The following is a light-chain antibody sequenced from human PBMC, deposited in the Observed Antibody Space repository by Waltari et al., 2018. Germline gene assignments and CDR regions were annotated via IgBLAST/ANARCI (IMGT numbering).Light chain of an antibody. CDR2: AAS. Sequence: DIQMTQSPSSLSASVGDRVTITCRASQSISSYLNWYQQKPGKAPKLLIYAASSLQSGVPSRFSGSGSGTDFTLSISSLQPEDFATYYCQQSYSTRYTFGQVTKLEIK. CDR1: QSISSY. V-gene: IGKV1-39*01. J-gene: IGKJ2*01. CDR3: QQSYSTRYT.